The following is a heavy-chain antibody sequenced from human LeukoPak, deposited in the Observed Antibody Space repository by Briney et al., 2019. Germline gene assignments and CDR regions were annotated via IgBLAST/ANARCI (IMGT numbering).Heavy chain of an antibody. J-gene: IGHJ3*01. V-gene: IGHV3-48*04. Sequence: GGSLRLSCAASGFTSSSCGMNRGRQAPGTGLEWVSYVSSSSNTIYYADSVKGRFIISRDNAKNSLYLQMNSLRAEDTAVYDYARGPLPRAYGDYGVGFDFWGQGTMVTASS. CDR1: GFTSSSCG. CDR2: VSSSSNTI. D-gene: IGHD4-17*01. CDR3: ARGPLPRAYGDYGVGFDF.